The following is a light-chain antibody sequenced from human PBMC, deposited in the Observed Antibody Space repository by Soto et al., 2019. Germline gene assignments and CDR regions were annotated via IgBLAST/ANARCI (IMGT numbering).Light chain of an antibody. CDR1: QSVSSN. CDR3: QHRSNWPLT. J-gene: IGKJ4*01. V-gene: IGKV3-11*01. CDR2: DAS. Sequence: EIVMTQSPATLSVSLGERATLSCRASQSVSSNLAWYQQKPGQAPRLLIYDASNRATGIPARFSGSGSGTDFTLTISSLEPEDFAVYYCQHRSNWPLTFGGGTKVDIK.